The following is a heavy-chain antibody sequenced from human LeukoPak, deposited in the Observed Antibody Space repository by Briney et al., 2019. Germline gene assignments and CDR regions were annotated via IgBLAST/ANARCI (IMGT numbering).Heavy chain of an antibody. CDR2: IIPIFGTV. Sequence: VASVKVSCKASGGTFSSYAISWVRQAPGQGLEWMGGIIPIFGTVNYAQKFQGRVTITADESTSTAYMKLSSLRSEDTAVYYCARDSYYYDSSGYYTPLYYYGMDVWGQGTTVTVSS. J-gene: IGHJ6*02. CDR3: ARDSYYYDSSGYYTPLYYYGMDV. V-gene: IGHV1-69*13. D-gene: IGHD3-22*01. CDR1: GGTFSSYA.